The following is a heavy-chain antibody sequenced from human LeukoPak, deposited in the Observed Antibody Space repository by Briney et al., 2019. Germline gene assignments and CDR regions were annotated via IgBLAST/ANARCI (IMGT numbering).Heavy chain of an antibody. J-gene: IGHJ6*02. D-gene: IGHD6-13*01. Sequence: GGSLRLSCAASGFTFSSYAMHWVRQAPGKGLEWVAVISYDGSNKYYADSVKGRFTISRDNFKNTLYLQMNSLRAEDTAVYYCARGPGYSSSWYLVGFYYGMDVWGQGTTVTVSS. V-gene: IGHV3-30-3*01. CDR1: GFTFSSYA. CDR2: ISYDGSNK. CDR3: ARGPGYSSSWYLVGFYYGMDV.